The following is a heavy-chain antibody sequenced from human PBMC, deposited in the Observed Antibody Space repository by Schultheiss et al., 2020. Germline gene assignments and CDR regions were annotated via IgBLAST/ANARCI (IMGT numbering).Heavy chain of an antibody. CDR3: ARGGRGDYLHWFDP. CDR2: IYHSGST. J-gene: IGHJ5*02. V-gene: IGHV4-34*01. D-gene: IGHD4-17*01. Sequence: SETLSLTCAVYGGSFSGYYWSWIRQPPGKGLEWIGYIYHSGSTYYNPSLKSRVTISVDRSKNQFSLKLSSVTAADTAVYYCARGGRGDYLHWFDPWGQGTLVTVSS. CDR1: GGSFSGYY.